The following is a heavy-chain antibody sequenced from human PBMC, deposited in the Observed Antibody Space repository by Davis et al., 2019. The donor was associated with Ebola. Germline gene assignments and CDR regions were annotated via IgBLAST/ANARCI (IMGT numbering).Heavy chain of an antibody. CDR3: AREMIGAAAGTVFDY. CDR2: INHSGST. D-gene: IGHD6-13*01. Sequence: PSETLSLTCAVYGGSFSGYYWSWIRQPPGKGLEWIGEINHSGSTNYNPSLKSRVTISVDTSKNQFSLKLSSVTAADTAVYYCAREMIGAAAGTVFDYWGQGTLVTVSS. J-gene: IGHJ4*02. CDR1: GGSFSGYY. V-gene: IGHV4-34*01.